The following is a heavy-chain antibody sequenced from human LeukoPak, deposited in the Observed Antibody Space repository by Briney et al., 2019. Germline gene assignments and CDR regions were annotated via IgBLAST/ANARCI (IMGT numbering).Heavy chain of an antibody. D-gene: IGHD4-17*01. J-gene: IGHJ4*02. CDR1: GFTFSSYA. V-gene: IGHV3-30-3*01. CDR2: ISYDGSNK. Sequence: GGSLRLSCAASGFTFSSYAMHWVRQAPGKGLEWVAVISYDGSNKYYADSVKGRFTISRDNSKNTLYLQMNSLRAEDTAVYYCARDRDGDGFDYWGQGTLVTVSS. CDR3: ARDRDGDGFDY.